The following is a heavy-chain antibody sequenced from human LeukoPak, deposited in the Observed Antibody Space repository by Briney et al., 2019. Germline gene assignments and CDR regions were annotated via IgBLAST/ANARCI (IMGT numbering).Heavy chain of an antibody. CDR2: ISGSGSNT. D-gene: IGHD1-20*01. CDR3: ANHNWNDVIDY. Sequence: GGSLRLSCAASGFTFSSYAMSWVRQAPGKGLEWVSAISGSGSNTYHADSVKGRFTISRDSSKNTLYLQMKSLRADDTAIYYCANHNWNDVIDYWGQGTLVTVSS. CDR1: GFTFSSYA. V-gene: IGHV3-23*01. J-gene: IGHJ4*02.